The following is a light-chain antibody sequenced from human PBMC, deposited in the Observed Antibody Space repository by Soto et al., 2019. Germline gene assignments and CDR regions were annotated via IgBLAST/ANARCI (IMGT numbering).Light chain of an antibody. J-gene: IGLJ2*01. CDR2: ANS. CDR1: SSNIGAGYD. Sequence: QSVLTQPPSVSGAPGQRVTISCTGSSSNIGAGYDVHWYQQLPGTAPKLLIYANSNRPSGVPDRFSGSKSGTSASLAITGLQAEDEADYYRQSYDSSLSGVLFGGGTKLTVL. CDR3: QSYDSSLSGVL. V-gene: IGLV1-40*01.